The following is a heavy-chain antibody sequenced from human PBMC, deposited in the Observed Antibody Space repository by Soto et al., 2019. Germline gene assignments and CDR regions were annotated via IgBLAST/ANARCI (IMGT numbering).Heavy chain of an antibody. Sequence: XXVKVSCKASGFTFTISAVQWVRQARGQRLEWIGWIXVGSAXTNYAQKFQEXXTITRDMXXSTDYMELRSLRSEDTAVYYCAAVGYCSGGSCSWGQGTLVTVSS. D-gene: IGHD2-15*01. J-gene: IGHJ5*02. V-gene: IGHV1-58*01. CDR1: GFTFTISA. CDR3: AAVGYCSGGSCS. CDR2: IXVGSAXT.